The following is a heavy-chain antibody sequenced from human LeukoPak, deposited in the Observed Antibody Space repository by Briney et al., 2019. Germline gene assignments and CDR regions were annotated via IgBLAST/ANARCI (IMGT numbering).Heavy chain of an antibody. CDR2: ISGSGGST. J-gene: IGHJ4*02. Sequence: GGSLRLSCTASGFTFGDYAMSWVRQAPGKGLEWVSAISGSGGSTYYADSVKGRFTISRDNSKNTPYLQMNSLRAEDTAVYYCAREEVGASYFDYWGQGTLVTVSS. CDR1: GFTFGDYA. D-gene: IGHD1-26*01. CDR3: AREEVGASYFDY. V-gene: IGHV3-23*01.